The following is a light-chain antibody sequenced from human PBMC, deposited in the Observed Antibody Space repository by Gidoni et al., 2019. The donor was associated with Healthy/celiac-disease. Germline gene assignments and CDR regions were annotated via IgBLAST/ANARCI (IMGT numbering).Light chain of an antibody. J-gene: IGLJ2*01. CDR2: CNS. Sequence: QSVLTQPPSVSGPPGQRVTISCTGSSSNIGAGYDVHWYQQFPGTAPKLLTYCNSNRPSGVPDRFSGSKSGTSASLAITGLQAEDEADYYCQSYDSSLSGSDVVFGGGTKLTVL. V-gene: IGLV1-40*01. CDR1: SSNIGAGYD. CDR3: QSYDSSLSGSDVV.